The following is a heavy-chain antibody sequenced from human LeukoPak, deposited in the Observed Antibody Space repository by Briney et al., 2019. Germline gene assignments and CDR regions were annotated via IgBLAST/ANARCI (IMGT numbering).Heavy chain of an antibody. CDR3: ARGFMVATHDPDY. D-gene: IGHD5-12*01. J-gene: IGHJ4*02. V-gene: IGHV1-69*13. CDR1: GGTFISYA. Sequence: SVTVSCKASGGTFISYAISWVRQAPGQGLEWMGGIIPIFGTANYAQKFQGRVTITADESTSTAYMELSSLRSEDTAVYYCARGFMVATHDPDYWGQGTLVTVSS. CDR2: IIPIFGTA.